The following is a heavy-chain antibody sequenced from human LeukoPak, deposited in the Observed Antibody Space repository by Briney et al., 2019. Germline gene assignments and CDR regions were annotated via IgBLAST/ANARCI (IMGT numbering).Heavy chain of an antibody. V-gene: IGHV1-8*01. CDR1: GYTFTSYD. D-gene: IGHD3-16*02. CDR2: MNPNSGNT. J-gene: IGHJ5*02. CDR3: ARDPFMITFGGVIVRRSNWFDP. Sequence: GASVKVSCKASGYTFTSYDINWVRQATGQGLEWMGWMNPNSGNTGYAQKFHGRVTMTRNTSISTAYMELSSLRSEDTAVYYCARDPFMITFGGVIVRRSNWFDPWGQGTLVTVSS.